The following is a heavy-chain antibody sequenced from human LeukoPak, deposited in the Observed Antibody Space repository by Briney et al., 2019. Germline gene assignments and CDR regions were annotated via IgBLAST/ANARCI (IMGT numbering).Heavy chain of an antibody. J-gene: IGHJ4*02. CDR2: IIPIFGTT. CDR3: ARRGPHYGYYPY. V-gene: IGHV1-69*06. Sequence: GASVKVSCKASGYTFTSYYMHWVRQAPGQGLEWMGGIIPIFGTTNYAQKFQDRVTITADKSTSTAYMELSSLRSEDTAMYYCARRGPHYGYYPYWGQGTLVTVSS. CDR1: GYTFTSYY. D-gene: IGHD5-18*01.